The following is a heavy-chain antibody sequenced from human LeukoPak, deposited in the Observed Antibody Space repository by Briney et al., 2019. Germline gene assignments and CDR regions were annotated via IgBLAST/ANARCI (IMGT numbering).Heavy chain of an antibody. Sequence: GGSLRLSCAASGFTFSNYVMIWVRQAPGKGLEWVSGITASGDSTYYGDSVKGRFTMSRDNSKNTVYLQMNSLRVDDTAVYFCARRDIVVVVSASDYWGQGTLVTVSS. V-gene: IGHV3-23*01. CDR1: GFTFSNYV. CDR2: ITASGDST. CDR3: ARRDIVVVVSASDY. D-gene: IGHD2-15*01. J-gene: IGHJ4*02.